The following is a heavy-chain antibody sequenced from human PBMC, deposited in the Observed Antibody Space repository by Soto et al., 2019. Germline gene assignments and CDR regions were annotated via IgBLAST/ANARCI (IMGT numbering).Heavy chain of an antibody. V-gene: IGHV4-34*01. D-gene: IGHD5-12*01. Sequence: SETLSHPRAVYGGTFSPYYWSGIRQPPGKGQEWIGEINASGSTDYSPSLTSRVTISVYTSKTQFSLKLSSVTAADTAVYYCARGGKSSSGYESVRPDYYYYYIDVWGKGTTVT. CDR1: GGTFSPYY. CDR3: ARGGKSSSGYESVRPDYYYYYIDV. CDR2: INASGST. J-gene: IGHJ6*03.